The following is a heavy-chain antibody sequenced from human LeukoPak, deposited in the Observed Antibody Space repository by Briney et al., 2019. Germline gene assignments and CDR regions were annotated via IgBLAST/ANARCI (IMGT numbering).Heavy chain of an antibody. D-gene: IGHD2-15*01. CDR3: TRDCSGSRCYEEMDY. Sequence: PGGSLRLSCKPPGFTFGDYAMSGVRQAPGKGLDGVGFIGGKAFGATTDYAASVKGRFTVSRDDSKRISYLQMNSLKTEHTAVYYCTRDCSGSRCYEEMDYWGQGTLVTVSS. V-gene: IGHV3-49*04. CDR1: GFTFGDYA. J-gene: IGHJ4*02. CDR2: IGGKAFGATT.